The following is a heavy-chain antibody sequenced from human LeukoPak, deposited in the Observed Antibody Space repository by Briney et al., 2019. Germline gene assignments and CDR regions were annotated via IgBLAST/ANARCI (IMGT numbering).Heavy chain of an antibody. Sequence: PSETLSLTCTVSDGSISSSTNYYWGWIRQPPGRGLEWIGTIYYSGSTYYNLSLKSRVTISVDRSKNQFSLKVSSVTAADTAVYYCARHPSGDWTVDYWGQGTLVTVSS. CDR3: ARHPSGDWTVDY. CDR1: DGSISSSTNYY. V-gene: IGHV4-39*01. J-gene: IGHJ4*02. D-gene: IGHD2-21*02. CDR2: IYYSGST.